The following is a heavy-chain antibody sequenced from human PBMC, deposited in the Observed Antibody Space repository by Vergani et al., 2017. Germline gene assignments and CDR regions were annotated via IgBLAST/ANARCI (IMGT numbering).Heavy chain of an antibody. V-gene: IGHV3-23*04. CDR3: AKNRRGFDY. Sequence: VQLVESGGGLVKPGGSMRLSCAASGFTFSDYYMSWIRQAPGKGLEWVSAISGSGGSTYYADSVKGRFTISRDNSKNTLYLQMNSLRAEDTAVYYCAKNRRGFDYWGQGTLVTVSS. J-gene: IGHJ4*02. CDR2: ISGSGGST. CDR1: GFTFSDYY. D-gene: IGHD3-16*01.